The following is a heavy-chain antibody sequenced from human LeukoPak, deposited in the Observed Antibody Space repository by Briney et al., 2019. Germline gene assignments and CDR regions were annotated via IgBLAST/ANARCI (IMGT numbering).Heavy chain of an antibody. V-gene: IGHV3-74*01. CDR2: INSDGSST. J-gene: IGHJ4*02. CDR1: GFTFSSYW. CDR3: AREVGSSSWYYDY. D-gene: IGHD6-13*01. Sequence: AGGSLRLSCAASGFTFSSYWMHWVRQAPGKGLVWVSRINSDGSSTSYADSVKGRFTISRDNAKNTLYLQMNSLRAEDTAVYYCAREVGSSSWYYDYWGQGTLVTVSS.